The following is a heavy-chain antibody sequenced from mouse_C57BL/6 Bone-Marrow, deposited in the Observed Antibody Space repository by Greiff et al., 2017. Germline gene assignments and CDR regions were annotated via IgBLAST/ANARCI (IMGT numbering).Heavy chain of an antibody. J-gene: IGHJ4*01. Sequence: VQLKQSGAELVRPGASVKLSCTASGFNIKDDYMHWVKQRPEQGLELIGWIDPENGDTEYASQLPGQATITADTSSNTAYLQLSSLTSEDTAVYYCTALSTTVVATDFYAMDYWGQGTSVTVSS. CDR1: GFNIKDDY. D-gene: IGHD1-1*01. CDR2: IDPENGDT. CDR3: TALSTTVVATDFYAMDY. V-gene: IGHV14-4*01.